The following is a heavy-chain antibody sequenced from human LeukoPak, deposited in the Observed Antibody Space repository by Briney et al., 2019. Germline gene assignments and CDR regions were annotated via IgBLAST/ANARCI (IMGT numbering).Heavy chain of an antibody. J-gene: IGHJ3*02. V-gene: IGHV3-33*06. Sequence: GSSLRLPCAASGFTLSSYGMHWVRQAPGNGLEWVAVIWYDGSNKYYADSVKGRFTISRDNSKNTLYLQMNSLRAEDTAVYYCAKSQYQLSLGAFDIWGQGTMVTVSS. CDR2: IWYDGSNK. CDR1: GFTLSSYG. D-gene: IGHD2-2*01. CDR3: AKSQYQLSLGAFDI.